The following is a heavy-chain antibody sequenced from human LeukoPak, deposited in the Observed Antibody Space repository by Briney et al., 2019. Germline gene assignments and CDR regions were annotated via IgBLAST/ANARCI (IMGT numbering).Heavy chain of an antibody. CDR3: ARDRRYDMVDAFDI. D-gene: IGHD3-9*01. V-gene: IGHV3-53*01. Sequence: GSLRLSCAASGFTVSSNYMSWVRQAPGKGLEWVSVIYSGGSTYYADSVKGRFTISRDNSKNTLYLQMNSLRAEDTAVYYCARDRRYDMVDAFDIWGQGTMVTVSS. J-gene: IGHJ3*02. CDR2: IYSGGST. CDR1: GFTVSSNY.